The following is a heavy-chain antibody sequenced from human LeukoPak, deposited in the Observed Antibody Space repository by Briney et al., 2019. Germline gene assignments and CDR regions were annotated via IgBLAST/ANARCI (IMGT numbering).Heavy chain of an antibody. V-gene: IGHV3-53*01. CDR1: GLTVSSNY. CDR3: AGGVVPAASASIDY. D-gene: IGHD2-2*01. Sequence: GGSLRLSCAASGLTVSSNYMSWVRQAPGKGLEWVSVIYSGGSTYYADSVKGRFTTSRDNSKNTVYLQMNSLRAEDTAVYYCAGGVVPAASASIDYWGQGTLVTVSS. J-gene: IGHJ4*02. CDR2: IYSGGST.